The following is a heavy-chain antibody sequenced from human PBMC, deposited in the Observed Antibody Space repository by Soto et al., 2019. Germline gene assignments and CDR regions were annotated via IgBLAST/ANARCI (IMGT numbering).Heavy chain of an antibody. CDR1: GFTFSDYY. V-gene: IGHV3-11*04. CDR3: ARAVIEILVWFDY. D-gene: IGHD3-3*01. Sequence: GGSLRLSCAASGFTFSDYYMSWIRQAPGKGLEWVSYIGSGGNSIYYADSVKGRFTISRDNAKNSLYLQMNSLRAEDTAVYYCARAVIEILVWFDYWGQGTLVTVSS. J-gene: IGHJ4*02. CDR2: IGSGGNSI.